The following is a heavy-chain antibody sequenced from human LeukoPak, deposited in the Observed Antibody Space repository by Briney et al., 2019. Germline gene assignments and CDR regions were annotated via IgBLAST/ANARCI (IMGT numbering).Heavy chain of an antibody. CDR3: ARGDYYEASNDY. V-gene: IGHV4-34*01. D-gene: IGHD3-22*01. CDR2: INHSGST. J-gene: IGHJ4*02. CDR1: GFTFSSYA. Sequence: GSLRLSCAASGFTFSSYAMSWVRQAPGKGLEWIGEINHSGSTNYNPSLKSRVTISVDTSKNQFSLKLSSVTAADTAVYYCARGDYYEASNDYWGQGTLVTVSS.